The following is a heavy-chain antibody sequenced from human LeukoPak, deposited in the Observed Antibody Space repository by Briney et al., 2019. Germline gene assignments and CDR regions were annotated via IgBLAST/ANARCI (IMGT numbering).Heavy chain of an antibody. CDR2: ISSSSSYI. D-gene: IGHD6-19*01. CDR3: ARGWDKQWLVRDYYFDY. Sequence: GGSLRLSCAASGFTFSSYSMNWVRQAPGKGLEWVSSISSSSSYIYYADSVKGRFTISRDNAKNSLYLQMNSLRAEDTAVYYCARGWDKQWLVRDYYFDYWDQGTLVTVSS. CDR1: GFTFSSYS. J-gene: IGHJ4*02. V-gene: IGHV3-21*01.